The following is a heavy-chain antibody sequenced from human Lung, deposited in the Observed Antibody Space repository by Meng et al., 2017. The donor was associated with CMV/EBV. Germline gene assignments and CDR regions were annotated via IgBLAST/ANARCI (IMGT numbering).Heavy chain of an antibody. Sequence: SCAASGFTFNTYAMHWVRQAPGKGLEWVAVISYDGSNKYTADSVQGRLTISRDNSKNNLYLQMNSLTVEDTAVYYCVRDQGGESMIAVLIERLGMDVWXQGTXVTV. J-gene: IGHJ6*02. CDR2: ISYDGSNK. CDR1: GFTFNTYA. CDR3: VRDQGGESMIAVLIERLGMDV. D-gene: IGHD3-22*01. V-gene: IGHV3-30*04.